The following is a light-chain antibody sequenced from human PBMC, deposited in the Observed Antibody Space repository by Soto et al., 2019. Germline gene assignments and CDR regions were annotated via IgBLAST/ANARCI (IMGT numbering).Light chain of an antibody. CDR1: QSVSSSY. CDR2: RAS. J-gene: IGKJ1*01. V-gene: IGKV3-20*01. Sequence: ASQSVSSSYLAWYQQKSGQAPRLLISRASSRATGIPDRFSGSGSGTDFTLAFSRLEPEDFAVYYWQQYGTSPGTCGQGTKVDIK. CDR3: QQYGTSPGT.